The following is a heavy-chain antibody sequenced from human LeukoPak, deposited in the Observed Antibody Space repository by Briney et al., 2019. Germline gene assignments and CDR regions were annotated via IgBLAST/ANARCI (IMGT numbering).Heavy chain of an antibody. V-gene: IGHV3-48*03. Sequence: GGSLRLSCAASGFTFGSYEMNWVRQAPGKGLEWVSYISSSGSTIYYADSVKGRFTISRDNAKNSLYLQMNSLRAEDTAVYYCASHDYGDYAYYFDYWGQGTLVTVSS. J-gene: IGHJ4*02. CDR2: ISSSGSTI. D-gene: IGHD4-17*01. CDR3: ASHDYGDYAYYFDY. CDR1: GFTFGSYE.